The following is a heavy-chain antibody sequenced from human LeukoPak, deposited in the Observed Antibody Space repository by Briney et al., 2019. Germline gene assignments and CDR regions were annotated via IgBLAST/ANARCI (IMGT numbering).Heavy chain of an antibody. CDR3: ARDLVTVTKGFDI. Sequence: SETLSLTCAVSADSFSSHYWTWIRQPPGKGLEWIGYISYIGSTNYNPSLKSRVTISIDTSKDQFSLKLSSVTAADTAVYYCARDLVTVTKGFDIWGQGTMVSVSS. CDR1: ADSFSSHY. D-gene: IGHD4-17*01. V-gene: IGHV4-59*11. J-gene: IGHJ3*02. CDR2: ISYIGST.